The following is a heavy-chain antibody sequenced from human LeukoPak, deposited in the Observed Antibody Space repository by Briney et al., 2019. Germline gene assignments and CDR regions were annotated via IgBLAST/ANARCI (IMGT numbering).Heavy chain of an antibody. CDR2: IYTSGST. Sequence: PSETLSLTCTVSGGSISSYYWSWIRQPPGKGPEWIGYIYTSGSTNYNPSLKSRVTISVDTSKNQFSLKLSSVTAADTAVYYCARVGITIFGNWFDPWGQGTLVTVSS. CDR1: GGSISSYY. J-gene: IGHJ5*02. V-gene: IGHV4-4*09. D-gene: IGHD3-9*01. CDR3: ARVGITIFGNWFDP.